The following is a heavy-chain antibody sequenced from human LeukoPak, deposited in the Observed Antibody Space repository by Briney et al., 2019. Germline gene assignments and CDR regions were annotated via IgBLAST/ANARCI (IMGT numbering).Heavy chain of an antibody. CDR3: ARDPLRYLRVGHYDY. D-gene: IGHD3-9*01. J-gene: IGHJ4*02. Sequence: GGSLRLSCAASGFTFSNSAMNWVRQVPGKGLEWVSSIDYDSSHIYYAASVRGRYTISRDNARNSVYLQMNSLRVEDTAVYYCARDPLRYLRVGHYDYWGQGTLVAVSS. V-gene: IGHV3-21*01. CDR1: GFTFSNSA. CDR2: IDYDSSHI.